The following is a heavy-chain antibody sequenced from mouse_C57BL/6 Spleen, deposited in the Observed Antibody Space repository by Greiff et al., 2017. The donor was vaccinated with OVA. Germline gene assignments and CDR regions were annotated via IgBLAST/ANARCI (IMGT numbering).Heavy chain of an antibody. V-gene: IGHV3-1*01. CDR3: ARGGDYYGSSLWFAY. CDR2: ISYSGST. D-gene: IGHD1-1*01. J-gene: IGHJ3*01. Sequence: DVKLQESGPGMVKPSQSLSLTCTVTGYSITSGYDWHWIRHFPGNKLEWMGYISYSGSTNYNPSLKSRISITHDTSKNHFFLKLNSVTTEDTATYYCARGGDYYGSSLWFAYWGQGTLVTVSA. CDR1: GYSITSGYD.